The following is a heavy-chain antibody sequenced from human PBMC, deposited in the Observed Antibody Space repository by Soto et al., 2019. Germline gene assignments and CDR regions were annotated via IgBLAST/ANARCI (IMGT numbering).Heavy chain of an antibody. V-gene: IGHV3-11*01. CDR3: ARDDNDSSGRPDY. Sequence: QVYLVESGGGLVKPGGSLRLSCAASGFNFSDYHMAWIRQAPGRGLEWVSHISTSGGTTYSTDSVQGRFTISRDNAKNSLFLQMIRLRAEDAAVYYCARDDNDSSGRPDYWGEGTLVTVSS. J-gene: IGHJ4*02. CDR1: GFNFSDYH. D-gene: IGHD3-22*01. CDR2: ISTSGGTT.